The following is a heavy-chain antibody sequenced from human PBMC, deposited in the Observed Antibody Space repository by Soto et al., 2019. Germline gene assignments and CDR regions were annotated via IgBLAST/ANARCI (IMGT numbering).Heavy chain of an antibody. J-gene: IGHJ4*02. V-gene: IGHV3-23*01. CDR1: GFTFSSYA. Sequence: EVQLLESGGGLVQPGGSLRLSCAASGFTFSSYAMSWVRQAPGKGLAWVSGISVGGGSTYYADSVKGRFTISRDNSKNTLYLQMNSMRAEDTAVYYCASNTRYDPPDYWGQGTLFTVSS. CDR2: ISVGGGST. CDR3: ASNTRYDPPDY. D-gene: IGHD3-16*01.